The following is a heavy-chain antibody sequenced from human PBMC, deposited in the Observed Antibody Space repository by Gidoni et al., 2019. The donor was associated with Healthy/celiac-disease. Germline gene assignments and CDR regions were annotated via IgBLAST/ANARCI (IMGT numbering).Heavy chain of an antibody. Sequence: EVQLLESGGGLVQPGGSLRLSCAASGFTFSSYAMSWVRQAPGKGLEWVSAISGSGGSTYYADSVKGRFTISRDNSKNTLYLQMNSLRAEDTAVYYCAKDQDPQDTAMVIPYYYGMDVWGQGTTVTVSS. V-gene: IGHV3-23*01. CDR1: GFTFSSYA. CDR2: ISGSGGST. CDR3: AKDQDPQDTAMVIPYYYGMDV. J-gene: IGHJ6*02. D-gene: IGHD5-18*01.